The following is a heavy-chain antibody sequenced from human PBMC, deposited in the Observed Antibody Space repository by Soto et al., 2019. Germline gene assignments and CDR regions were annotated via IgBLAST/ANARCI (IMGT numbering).Heavy chain of an antibody. CDR1: GFIFNNAW. CDR2: IKSKTDGGTT. D-gene: IGHD3-10*01. V-gene: IGHV3-15*07. J-gene: IGHJ5*02. CDR3: ARSVRPLSWFDP. Sequence: PGGSLRLSCAASGFIFNNAWMNWVRQAPGKGLEWVGRIKSKTDGGTTDYAAPVKGRFTISRDNFGNTMYLQMNSVRVEDTAVYYCARSVRPLSWFDPWGQGT.